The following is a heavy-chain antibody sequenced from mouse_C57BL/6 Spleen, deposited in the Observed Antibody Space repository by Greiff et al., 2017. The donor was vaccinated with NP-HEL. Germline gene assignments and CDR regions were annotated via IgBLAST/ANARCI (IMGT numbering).Heavy chain of an antibody. CDR1: GYSFTGYY. CDR2: INPSTGGT. Sequence: VQLQQSGPELVKPGASVKISCKASGYSFTGYYMNWVKQSPEKSLEWIGEINPSTGGTTYNQKFKAKATLTVDKSSSTAYMQLKSLTSEDSAVYYCARGGIRYFDVWGTGTTVTVSS. CDR3: ARGGIRYFDV. V-gene: IGHV1-42*01. J-gene: IGHJ1*03.